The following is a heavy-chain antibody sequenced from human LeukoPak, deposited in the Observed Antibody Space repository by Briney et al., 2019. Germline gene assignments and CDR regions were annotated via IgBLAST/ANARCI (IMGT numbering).Heavy chain of an antibody. Sequence: GGSLRLSCAASGFTFSTYWMSWVRQAPGKGLEWVANIKQDGSEKYYADSVKGRFTISRDNSKNTLYLQMNSLRAEDTAVYYCARDIVVVTSPGDYWGQGTLVTVSS. CDR3: ARDIVVVTSPGDY. CDR1: GFTFSTYW. V-gene: IGHV3-7*01. D-gene: IGHD2-21*02. CDR2: IKQDGSEK. J-gene: IGHJ4*02.